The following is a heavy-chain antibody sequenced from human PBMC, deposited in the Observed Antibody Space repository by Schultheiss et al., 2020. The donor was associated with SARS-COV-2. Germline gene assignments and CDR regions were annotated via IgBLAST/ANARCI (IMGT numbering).Heavy chain of an antibody. D-gene: IGHD6-13*01. CDR2: ISGSGGST. Sequence: GGSLRPSCAASGFTFRNYWMHWVRQIPGKGLVWVSAISGSGGSTYYADSVKGRFTVSRDNAGNTLYLQMNNLRVEDTAIYYCARARAEQHLPFSWGPIPHPATWFDTCGQGALVTVSS. CDR3: ARARAEQHLPFSWGPIPHPATWFDT. J-gene: IGHJ5*02. V-gene: IGHV3-74*01. CDR1: GFTFRNYW.